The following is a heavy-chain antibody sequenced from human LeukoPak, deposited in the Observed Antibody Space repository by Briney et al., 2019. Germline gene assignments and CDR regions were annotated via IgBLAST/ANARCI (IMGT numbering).Heavy chain of an antibody. CDR1: GLTFRSHA. CDR2: IGGSHGST. J-gene: IGHJ4*02. CDR3: AREPGYSIGWGIDN. V-gene: IGHV3-23*01. D-gene: IGHD6-19*01. Sequence: PGGSLRLSCAASGLTFRSHAMSWVPKAPEKGVEGVSTIGGSHGSTDYADSVRGRFPISRDNFKNTLHLQMKSLRADDTAIYYCAREPGYSIGWGIDNWGQGTLVTVSS.